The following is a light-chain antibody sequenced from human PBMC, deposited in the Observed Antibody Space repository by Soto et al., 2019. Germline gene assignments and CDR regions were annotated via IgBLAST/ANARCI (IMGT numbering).Light chain of an antibody. CDR3: AAWDDNPTEV. J-gene: IGLJ1*01. V-gene: IGLV1-47*01. Sequence: QSALRPPSATSCTPGARVTISCSGSSSNIGSNYVYWYQQLPGTAPKLLIYRNNQRPSGVPDRFSGSKSGTSASLAISGLRSEDEADYYCAAWDDNPTEVFGAGTKVTVL. CDR2: RNN. CDR1: SSNIGSNY.